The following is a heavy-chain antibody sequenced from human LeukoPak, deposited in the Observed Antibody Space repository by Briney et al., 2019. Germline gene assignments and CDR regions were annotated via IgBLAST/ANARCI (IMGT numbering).Heavy chain of an antibody. CDR2: INSNSGAT. V-gene: IGHV1-2*02. J-gene: IGHJ4*02. Sequence: ASVKVSCKASGYTFTDYYMHWVRQAPGQGPEWMGWINSNSGATNYAQKFQGRVTMTRDTSISTVYMELSSLRSDDTAVYYCARGRDRGASTPFDYWGQGTLVAVSS. CDR1: GYTFTDYY. D-gene: IGHD1-26*01. CDR3: ARGRDRGASTPFDY.